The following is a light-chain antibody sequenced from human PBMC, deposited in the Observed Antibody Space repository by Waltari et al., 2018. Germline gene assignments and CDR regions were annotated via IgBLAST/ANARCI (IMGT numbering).Light chain of an antibody. CDR3: QQYNKWPPSIT. CDR1: HTASSS. J-gene: IGKJ4*01. Sequence: DIVMMQSPATLSVSPGERATLSCRASHTASSSLAWYQQKPGQAPRLLIYGASTRAAGIPARFSGSGSGTEFTLTINSLQSEDFAVYYCQQYNKWPPSITFGGGTKVEIK. CDR2: GAS. V-gene: IGKV3-15*01.